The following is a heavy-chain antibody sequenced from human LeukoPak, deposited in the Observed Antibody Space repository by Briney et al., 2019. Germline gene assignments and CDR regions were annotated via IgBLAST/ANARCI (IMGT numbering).Heavy chain of an antibody. CDR3: TTYYYGSGSYYTNFYMDV. J-gene: IGHJ6*03. CDR2: IKSKTDSGTT. D-gene: IGHD3-10*01. Sequence: PGGSLRLSCAASGFAFSNAWTSWVRQAPGKGLEWVGHIKSKTDSGTTNYAAPVKGRFTISRDDSKNTLFLQMSSLKTEDTAVYYCTTYYYGSGSYYTNFYMDVWGKGTTVTVSS. CDR1: GFAFSNAW. V-gene: IGHV3-15*01.